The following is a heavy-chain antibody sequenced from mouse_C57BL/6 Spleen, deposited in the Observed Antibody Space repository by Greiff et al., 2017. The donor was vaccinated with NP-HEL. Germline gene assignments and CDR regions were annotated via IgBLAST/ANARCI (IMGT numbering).Heavy chain of an antibody. D-gene: IGHD1-1*01. V-gene: IGHV1-81*01. CDR3: ARFITTGSDY. Sequence: VKLVESGAELARPGASVKLSCKASGYTFTSYGISWVKQRTGQGLEWIGEIYPRSGNTYYNEKFKGKATLTADKSSSTAYMELRSLTSEDSAVYFCARFITTGSDYWGQGTTLTVSS. CDR2: IYPRSGNT. CDR1: GYTFTSYG. J-gene: IGHJ2*01.